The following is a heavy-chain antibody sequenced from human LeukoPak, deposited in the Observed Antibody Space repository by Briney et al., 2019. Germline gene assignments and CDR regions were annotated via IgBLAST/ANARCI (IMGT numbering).Heavy chain of an antibody. V-gene: IGHV3-NL1*01. Sequence: PGRSLTLSCAASEFTFTTYGMHWVRQAPGKGLEWVSVIYSGGSTYYAVSVKGRFTVSRDTSKNTLYLQMNSLRAEDTAVYFCGLVPGSGHWGQGTLVIVSS. J-gene: IGHJ1*01. CDR2: IYSGGST. CDR1: EFTFTTYG. D-gene: IGHD3-16*01. CDR3: GLVPGSGH.